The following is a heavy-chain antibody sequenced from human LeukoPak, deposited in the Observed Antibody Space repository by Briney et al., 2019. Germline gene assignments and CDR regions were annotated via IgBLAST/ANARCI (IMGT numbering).Heavy chain of an antibody. V-gene: IGHV1-18*01. CDR1: GYTFTSHG. Sequence: ASVKVSCKASGYTFTSHGISWVRQAPGQGLEWMGWISAYNGYTNYAQNLQGRVTMTTDTSTSIAFLELRSLRSDDTAMYYCARARPSYNPNSFDSWGQGTLVTVSS. CDR3: ARARPSYNPNSFDS. J-gene: IGHJ5*01. D-gene: IGHD6-6*01. CDR2: ISAYNGYT.